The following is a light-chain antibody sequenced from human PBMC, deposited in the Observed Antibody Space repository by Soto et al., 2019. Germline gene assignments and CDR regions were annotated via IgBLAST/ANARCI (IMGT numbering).Light chain of an antibody. CDR1: QSFSSSY. CDR2: GAS. CDR3: QHYGSALFT. Sequence: PGERATLSCRASQSFSSSYLAWYQQKPGQAPRLLIYGASSRATGIPDRFSGSGSGTDFTLTISRLAPEDFAVYYCQHYGSALFTFGPGTKVDIK. J-gene: IGKJ3*01. V-gene: IGKV3-20*01.